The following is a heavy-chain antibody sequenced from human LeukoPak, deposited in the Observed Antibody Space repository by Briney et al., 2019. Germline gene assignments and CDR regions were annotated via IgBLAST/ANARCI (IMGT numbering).Heavy chain of an antibody. CDR1: GFTFSSYG. CDR3: AKDSGGGYYDSSGYFDY. CDR2: ISYDGSSK. Sequence: PGGSLRLSCAASGFTFSSYGMHWVRQAPGKGLEWVAVISYDGSSKYYADSVKGRFTISRDNSKNTLYLQMNSLRAEDTAVYYCAKDSGGGYYDSSGYFDYWGQGTLVTVSS. V-gene: IGHV3-30*18. J-gene: IGHJ4*02. D-gene: IGHD3-22*01.